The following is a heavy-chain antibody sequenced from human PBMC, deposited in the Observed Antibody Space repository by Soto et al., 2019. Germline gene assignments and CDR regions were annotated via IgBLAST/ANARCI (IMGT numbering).Heavy chain of an antibody. CDR1: GGSFSGYY. CDR2: INHSGST. CDR3: AREPYYYDSSGYYWRPFDY. D-gene: IGHD3-22*01. Sequence: SETLSLTCAVYGGSFSGYYWIWIRQPPGKGLEWIGEINHSGSTNYNPSLKSRVTISVDTSKNQFSLKLSSVTGADTAVYYCAREPYYYDSSGYYWRPFDYWGQGTLVTVSS. V-gene: IGHV4-34*01. J-gene: IGHJ4*02.